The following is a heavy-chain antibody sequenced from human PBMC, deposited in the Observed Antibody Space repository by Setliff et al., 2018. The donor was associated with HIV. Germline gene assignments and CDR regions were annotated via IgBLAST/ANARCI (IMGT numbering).Heavy chain of an antibody. D-gene: IGHD3-10*01. Sequence: SETLSLTCAVYGGPFSGYYWSWIRQPPGKGPEWIGEINHSGSTNYNPSLKSRVTMSIDTSKNQFSLRLTSVTAADTAVYYCARRIDDSGSFPDKNWFDTWGQGSLVTVSS. CDR3: ARRIDDSGSFPDKNWFDT. CDR1: GGPFSGYY. CDR2: INHSGST. J-gene: IGHJ5*02. V-gene: IGHV4-34*01.